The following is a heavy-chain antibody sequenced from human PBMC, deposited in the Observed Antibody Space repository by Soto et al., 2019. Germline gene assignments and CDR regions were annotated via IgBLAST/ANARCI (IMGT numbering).Heavy chain of an antibody. CDR3: ASGYCSSTRCYFVNAFDI. Sequence: QVQLVQSGAEVKKPGSSVKVSCKASGGTFSSYAISWVRQAPGQGLEWMGGIIPIFGTANYAQKFQGRVTITADKSTSTAYMELSSLRSEDTAVYYCASGYCSSTRCYFVNAFDIWGQGTMVTVSS. V-gene: IGHV1-69*06. D-gene: IGHD2-2*01. CDR1: GGTFSSYA. J-gene: IGHJ3*02. CDR2: IIPIFGTA.